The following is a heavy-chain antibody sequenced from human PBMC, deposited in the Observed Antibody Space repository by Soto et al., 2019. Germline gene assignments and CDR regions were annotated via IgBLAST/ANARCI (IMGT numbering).Heavy chain of an antibody. V-gene: IGHV4-59*08. D-gene: IGHD3-10*01. CDR1: GGSISSYY. Sequence: SETLSLTCTVSGGSISSYYWSWIRQPPGKGLEWIGYIYYSGSTNYNPSLKSRVTISVDTSKNQFSLKLSSVTAADTAVYYCARQAQGLLWFGELFSEPNMDVWGKGTTVTVSS. CDR2: IYYSGST. J-gene: IGHJ6*03. CDR3: ARQAQGLLWFGELFSEPNMDV.